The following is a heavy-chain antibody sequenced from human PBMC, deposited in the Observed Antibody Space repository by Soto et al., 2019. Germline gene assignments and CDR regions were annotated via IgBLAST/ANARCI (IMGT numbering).Heavy chain of an antibody. J-gene: IGHJ4*02. CDR2: ISSSSSTI. CDR3: ARIKPYSGYENSDY. Sequence: GGSLRLSCAASGFTFSSYSMNWVRQAPGKGLEWVSYISSSSSTIYYADSVKGRFTISRDNAKNSLYLQMNSMRAEDTAVYYCARIKPYSGYENSDYWGQGTRVTVSS. CDR1: GFTFSSYS. V-gene: IGHV3-48*01. D-gene: IGHD5-12*01.